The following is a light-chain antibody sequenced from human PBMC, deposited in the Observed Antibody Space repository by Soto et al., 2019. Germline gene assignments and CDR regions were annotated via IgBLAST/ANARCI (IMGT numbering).Light chain of an antibody. V-gene: IGLV1-47*02. CDR3: AAGDDSLSGVV. CDR2: TNS. J-gene: IGLJ2*01. CDR1: SSNIGRTS. Sequence: QSVLPQPPSASGTPGQRVTISCSGSSSNIGRTSVYWYQHLPGTAPKLLIYTNSQRPSGVPDRFAGSKSGTSASLAISGLRSEDEADYYCAAGDDSLSGVVFGGGTKLTVL.